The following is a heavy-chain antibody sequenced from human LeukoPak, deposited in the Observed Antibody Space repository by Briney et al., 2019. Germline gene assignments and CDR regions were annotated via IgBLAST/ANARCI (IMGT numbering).Heavy chain of an antibody. CDR2: IKQDGSEK. V-gene: IGHV3-7*01. CDR1: GFTFSNYW. Sequence: GGSLRLSCAASGFTFSNYWMSWVRQAPGKGLEWVANIKQDGSEKYYVDSVKGRFTISRDNAKNSLYLQMNSLRAEDTAVYYCARDQGQWPFYWGQGTLVTVSS. D-gene: IGHD6-19*01. J-gene: IGHJ4*02. CDR3: ARDQGQWPFY.